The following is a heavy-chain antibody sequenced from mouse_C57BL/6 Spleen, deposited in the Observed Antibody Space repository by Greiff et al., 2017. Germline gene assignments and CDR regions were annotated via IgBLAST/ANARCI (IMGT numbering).Heavy chain of an antibody. Sequence: QVHVKQSGAELVRPGASVTLSCKASGYTFTDYEMHWVKQTPVHGLEWIGAIDPETGGTAYNQKFKGKAILTADKSSSTAYMELRSLTSEDSAVYYCTSCGSPYFDYWGQGTTLTVSS. CDR2: IDPETGGT. CDR1: GYTFTDYE. D-gene: IGHD1-1*01. J-gene: IGHJ2*01. V-gene: IGHV1-15*01. CDR3: TSCGSPYFDY.